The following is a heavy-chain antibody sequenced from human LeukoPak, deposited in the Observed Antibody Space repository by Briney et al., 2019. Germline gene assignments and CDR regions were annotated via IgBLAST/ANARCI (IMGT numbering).Heavy chain of an antibody. CDR2: INTNTGNP. CDR3: ARVSSGWYGDEDYFDY. J-gene: IGHJ4*02. V-gene: IGHV7-4-1*02. D-gene: IGHD6-19*01. CDR1: GYTFTSYG. Sequence: ASVKVSCKASGYTFTSYGISWVRQAPGQGLEWMGWINTNTGNPTYAQGFTGRFVFSLDTSVSTAYLQISSLKAEDTAVYYCARVSSGWYGDEDYFDYWGQGTLVTVSS.